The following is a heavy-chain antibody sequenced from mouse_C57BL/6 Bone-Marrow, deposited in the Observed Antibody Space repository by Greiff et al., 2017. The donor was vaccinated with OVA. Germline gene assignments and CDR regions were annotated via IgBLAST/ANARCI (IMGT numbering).Heavy chain of an antibody. V-gene: IGHV1-64*01. CDR3: ARSAYYSGSSAGY. CDR2: IHPNSGST. Sequence: QVQLQQPGAELVKPGASVKLSCKASGYTFTSYWMHWVKQRPGQGLEWIGMIHPNSGSTNYNEKFKSKATLTVDKSSSTAYMQLSSLTSEDSAVYYCARSAYYSGSSAGYWGQGTTLTVSS. J-gene: IGHJ2*01. D-gene: IGHD1-1*01. CDR1: GYTFTSYW.